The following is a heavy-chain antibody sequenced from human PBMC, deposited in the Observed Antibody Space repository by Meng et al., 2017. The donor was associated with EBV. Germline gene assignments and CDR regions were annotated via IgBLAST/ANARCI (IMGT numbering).Heavy chain of an antibody. D-gene: IGHD5-12*01. CDR2: ISYDGSNK. CDR1: GFTFSSYA. V-gene: IGHV3-30-3*01. CDR3: AGGQQWLRSPYFDY. J-gene: IGHJ4*02. Sequence: QVHVVESGGGVVQPGRSLSLSCAASGFTFSSYAMHWVRQAPGKGLEWVAVISYDGSNKYYADSVKGRFTISRDNSKNTLYLQMNSLRAEDTAVYYCAGGQQWLRSPYFDYWGQGTLVTVSS.